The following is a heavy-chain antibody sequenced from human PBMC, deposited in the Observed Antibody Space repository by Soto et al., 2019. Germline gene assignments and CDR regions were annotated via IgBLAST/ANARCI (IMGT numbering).Heavy chain of an antibody. J-gene: IGHJ4*02. D-gene: IGHD2-8*01. V-gene: IGHV1-69*01. Sequence: QVQLVQSGAEVKKPGSSVTVSCKASGGTCSSYAISWVRQAPGQGLEGMGGIIPIFGTANYAQKFQGRVTITAAESTSTAYMGLGSLRAEDSAMYYCASWVGRESTNGGSDDWGQGTLVTVSS. CDR1: GGTCSSYA. CDR3: ASWVGRESTNGGSDD. CDR2: IIPIFGTA.